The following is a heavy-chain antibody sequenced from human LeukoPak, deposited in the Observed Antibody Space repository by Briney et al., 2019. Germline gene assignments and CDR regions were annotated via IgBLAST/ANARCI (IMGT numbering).Heavy chain of an antibody. V-gene: IGHV4-59*01. CDR2: IYYSGST. D-gene: IGHD3-22*01. CDR1: GGSISSYY. CDR3: ARDTYDSSGYPNAFDI. Sequence: PSETLSLTCTVSGGSISSYYWSWIRQPPGKGLEWIGYIYYSGSTNYNPSLKSRVTISVDTSTNQFSLKLSSVTAADTAVYYCARDTYDSSGYPNAFDIWGQGTMVTVSS. J-gene: IGHJ3*02.